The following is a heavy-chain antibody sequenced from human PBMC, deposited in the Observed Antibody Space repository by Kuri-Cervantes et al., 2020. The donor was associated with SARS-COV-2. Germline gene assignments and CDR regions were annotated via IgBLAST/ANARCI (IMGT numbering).Heavy chain of an antibody. J-gene: IGHJ4*02. Sequence: ASVKVSCKASGYTFTSYGISWVRQAPGQGLEWMGWISAYNGNTNYAQKLQGRVTMTTDTSTSTAYMELRSLRSFDTAVYYCARSHTLYGGNSSPWDYWGQGTLVTVSS. V-gene: IGHV1-18*01. CDR1: GYTFTSYG. CDR3: ARSHTLYGGNSSPWDY. D-gene: IGHD4-23*01. CDR2: ISAYNGNT.